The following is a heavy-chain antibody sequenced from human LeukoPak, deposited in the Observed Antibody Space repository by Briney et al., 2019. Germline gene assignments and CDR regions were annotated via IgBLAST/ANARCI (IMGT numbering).Heavy chain of an antibody. D-gene: IGHD5/OR15-5a*01. J-gene: IGHJ4*02. Sequence: PGGSLRLSCAASGFTFSSYAMSWVRQAPGKGLEWVSAISGPAGGWDYADSVKGRFTISRDNSKNTLFLQMNSLRAEDTAIYYCAKKVGLVSAPLYYFDVWGQGTLVTVSS. CDR1: GFTFSSYA. CDR2: ISGPAGGW. V-gene: IGHV3-23*01. CDR3: AKKVGLVSAPLYYFDV.